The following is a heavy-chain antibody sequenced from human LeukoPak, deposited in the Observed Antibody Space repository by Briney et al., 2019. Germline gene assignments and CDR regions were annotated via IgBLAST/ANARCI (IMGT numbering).Heavy chain of an antibody. D-gene: IGHD6-13*01. J-gene: IGHJ4*02. CDR1: GYRFTTDMYT. Sequence: ASVKVSCKASGYRFTTDMYTIHWLRQAPGHRLEWMGWINAGNGNTKYSQKFQGRVTITGDTSARAVYMEVSSLVSEDTAVYYCARDSDSSGWSWVYWGQGTLVTVSS. CDR2: INAGNGNT. CDR3: ARDSDSSGWSWVY. V-gene: IGHV1-3*01.